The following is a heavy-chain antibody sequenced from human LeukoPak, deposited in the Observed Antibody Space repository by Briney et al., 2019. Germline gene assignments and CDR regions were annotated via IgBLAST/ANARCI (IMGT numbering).Heavy chain of an antibody. D-gene: IGHD1-26*01. J-gene: IGHJ4*02. Sequence: GASVKVSCKASGYTFTGYYMHWVRQAPGQGLEWMGWINPNSGGTNYAQKFQGRVTMTRDTSISTAYMELSRLRSDDTAVYYCARSSAPYSGSYDYWGQGTLVTVSS. V-gene: IGHV1-2*02. CDR3: ARSSAPYSGSYDY. CDR2: INPNSGGT. CDR1: GYTFTGYY.